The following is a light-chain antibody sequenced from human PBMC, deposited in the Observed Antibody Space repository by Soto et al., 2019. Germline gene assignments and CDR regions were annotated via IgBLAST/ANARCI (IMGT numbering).Light chain of an antibody. CDR2: GAS. CDR1: QSVSNNY. CDR3: QQYASSVT. Sequence: IVLTQSPVTLSLSPGERATLSCRASQSVSNNYLAWYQQKPGQAPRLLSYGASIRATGIPDRFSGSGSGTDFTLTISRLEPEDFAVYYCQQYASSVTFGGGTKVDIK. J-gene: IGKJ4*01. V-gene: IGKV3-20*01.